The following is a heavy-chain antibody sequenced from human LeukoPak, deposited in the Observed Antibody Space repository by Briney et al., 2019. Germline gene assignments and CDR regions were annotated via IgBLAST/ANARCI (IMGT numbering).Heavy chain of an antibody. CDR2: MNPNSGNT. Sequence: GASVKVSCKASGYTFTSYDINWVRQAIGQGPEWMGWMNPNSGNTGYAQKFRGRVSITRNTSISTAYMELSSLVSEDTAVYYCARLGELSSDDYWGQGTLVTVSS. V-gene: IGHV1-8*03. CDR1: GYTFTSYD. CDR3: ARLGELSSDDY. D-gene: IGHD3-16*02. J-gene: IGHJ4*02.